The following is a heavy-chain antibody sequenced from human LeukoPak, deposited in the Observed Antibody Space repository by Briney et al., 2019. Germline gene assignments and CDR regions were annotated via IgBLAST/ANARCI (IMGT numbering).Heavy chain of an antibody. D-gene: IGHD6-6*01. Sequence: PSETPSLTCTVSGGSISNYYWSWIRQPPGKGLEWIGNISYSGNTNYNPSLKSRVTISVDTSKNQFSLKLSSVTAADTAVYYCARGRTYRSSSWFDPWGQGTLVTVSS. CDR3: ARGRTYRSSSWFDP. J-gene: IGHJ5*02. CDR1: GGSISNYY. V-gene: IGHV4-59*01. CDR2: ISYSGNT.